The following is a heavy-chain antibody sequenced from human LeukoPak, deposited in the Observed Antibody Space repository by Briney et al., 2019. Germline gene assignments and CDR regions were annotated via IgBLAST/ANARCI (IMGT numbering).Heavy chain of an antibody. D-gene: IGHD3-22*01. V-gene: IGHV1-2*02. J-gene: IGHJ4*02. CDR2: INPNSGGT. CDR1: GCTFTGYY. CDR3: ASWNYDSSGYYYFDY. Sequence: GASVKVSCKASGCTFTGYYMHWVRQAPGQGLEWMGWINPNSGGTNYAQKFQGRVTMTRDTSISTAYMELSRLRSDDTAVYYCASWNYDSSGYYYFDYWGQGTLVTVSS.